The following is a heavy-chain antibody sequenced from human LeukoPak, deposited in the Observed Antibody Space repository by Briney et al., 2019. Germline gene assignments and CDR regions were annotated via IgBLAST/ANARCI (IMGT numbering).Heavy chain of an antibody. CDR1: GFTFSSYG. CDR2: IWYDGSNK. V-gene: IGHV3-33*01. CDR3: ARDSAPHYDILTGYYAGVPYYFDY. Sequence: PGRSLRLSCAASGFTFSSYGMHWVRQAPGKGLEWVAVIWYDGSNKYYADSVKGRFTISRDNSKNTLCLQVNSLRAEDTAVYYCARDSAPHYDILTGYYAGVPYYFDYWGQGTLVTVSS. J-gene: IGHJ4*02. D-gene: IGHD3-9*01.